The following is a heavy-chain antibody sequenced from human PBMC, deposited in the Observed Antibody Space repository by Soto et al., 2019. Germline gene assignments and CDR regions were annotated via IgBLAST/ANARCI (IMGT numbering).Heavy chain of an antibody. CDR2: ISGSGGST. CDR3: AKGIFGVVSYGMDV. J-gene: IGHJ6*02. V-gene: IGHV3-23*01. CDR1: GFTFSSYA. D-gene: IGHD3-3*01. Sequence: GGSLRLSCAASGFTFSSYAMSWVRQAPGKGLEWVSAISGSGGSTYYADSVKGRFTISRDNSKNTLYLQMNSLRAEDTAVYYCAKGIFGVVSYGMDVWGQGTTVTVSS.